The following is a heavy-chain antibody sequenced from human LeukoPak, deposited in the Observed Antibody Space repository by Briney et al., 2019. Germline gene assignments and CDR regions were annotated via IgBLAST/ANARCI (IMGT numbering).Heavy chain of an antibody. V-gene: IGHV3-7*03. CDR3: ASGNNDWSL. J-gene: IGHJ4*02. CDR1: GFTFSNYY. D-gene: IGHD3-9*01. Sequence: GGSLRLSCAASGFTFSNYYISWVRQAPGKGLEWVANINQGGSEKYYVDSVKGRFTISRDNAKNSLYLQMNSLRTEDTAVYYCASGNNDWSLGGQGTLVTVSS. CDR2: INQGGSEK.